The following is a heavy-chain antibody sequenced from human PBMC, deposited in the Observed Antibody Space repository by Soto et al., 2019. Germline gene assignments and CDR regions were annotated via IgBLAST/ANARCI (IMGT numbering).Heavy chain of an antibody. Sequence: SVKVSCKASGGTFSSYAISWVRQAPGRGLEWMGGIIPIFGTANYAQKFQGRVTITADESTSTAYMELSSLRSEDTAVYYCAKGGYCSSTSCYTHYGGYVGWYFDLWGRGTLVTVSS. CDR2: IIPIFGTA. V-gene: IGHV1-69*13. D-gene: IGHD2-2*02. CDR1: GGTFSSYA. CDR3: AKGGYCSSTSCYTHYGGYVGWYFDL. J-gene: IGHJ2*01.